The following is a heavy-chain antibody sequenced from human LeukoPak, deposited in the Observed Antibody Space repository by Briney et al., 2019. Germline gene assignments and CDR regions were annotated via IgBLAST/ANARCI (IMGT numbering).Heavy chain of an antibody. Sequence: GGSLRLSCAASGFTFSSYEMNWVRQAPGKGLEWVSYISSSGSTIYYADSVKGRFTISRDNAKNSLYLQMNSLRAEDTGVYYCAREGTAMVSFDYWGQGTLVTVSS. D-gene: IGHD5-18*01. J-gene: IGHJ4*02. CDR2: ISSSGSTI. CDR3: AREGTAMVSFDY. V-gene: IGHV3-48*03. CDR1: GFTFSSYE.